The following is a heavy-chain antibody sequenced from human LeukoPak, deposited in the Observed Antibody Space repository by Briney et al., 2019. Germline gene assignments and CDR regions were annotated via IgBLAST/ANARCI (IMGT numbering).Heavy chain of an antibody. J-gene: IGHJ4*02. V-gene: IGHV4-59*08. CDR1: GGSIIGFY. D-gene: IGHD3-3*01. Sequence: SETLSLTCTVSGGSIIGFYWSWFRQPPGNGLEYIGYIYYSGNTHYSPSLRSRVTISVDTSKNQFSLQLNSVTAADTAVYYCARNNRPIEGSTYYEDYGGQGALVTVS. CDR2: IYYSGNT. CDR3: ARNNRPIEGSTYYEDY.